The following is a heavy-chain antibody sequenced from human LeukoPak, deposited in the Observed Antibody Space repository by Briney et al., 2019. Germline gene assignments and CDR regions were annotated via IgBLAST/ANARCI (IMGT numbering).Heavy chain of an antibody. CDR3: ARHFGITMIVVVMPGYFDY. J-gene: IGHJ4*02. V-gene: IGHV4-39*01. CDR1: GGSISSSSYY. Sequence: SETLSLTCTVSGGSISSSSYYWGWIRQPPGKGLEWIGSIYYSGSTYYNPSLKSRVTISVDTSKNQFSLKLSSVTAADTAVYYCARHFGITMIVVVMPGYFDYWGQGTLVTVSS. CDR2: IYYSGST. D-gene: IGHD3-22*01.